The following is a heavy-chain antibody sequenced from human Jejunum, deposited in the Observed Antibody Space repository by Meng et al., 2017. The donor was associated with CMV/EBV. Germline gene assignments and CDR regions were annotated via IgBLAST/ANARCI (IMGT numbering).Heavy chain of an antibody. Sequence: QVLLQESVQGSFNPSQTLSLTASVSGGSIGSGNYYGSWIRQPPGKGLEWIGYIHDTGSTSHNPSLKSRVDISLGTSKNQFSLTLNSVTAEDTAVYFCARGSIFVSFDSWGQGTLVTVSS. D-gene: IGHD3-3*01. CDR3: ARGSIFVSFDS. CDR2: IHDTGST. CDR1: GGSIGSGNYY. J-gene: IGHJ4*02. V-gene: IGHV4-30-4*08.